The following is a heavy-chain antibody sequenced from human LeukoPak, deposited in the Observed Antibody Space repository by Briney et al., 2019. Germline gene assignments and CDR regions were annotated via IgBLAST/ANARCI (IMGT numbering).Heavy chain of an antibody. V-gene: IGHV1-18*01. CDR2: ISAYNGNT. Sequence: ASVKVSCKVSGYTLTELSMHWVRQAPGKGLEWMGWISAYNGNTNYAQKLQGRVTMTTDTSTSTAYMELRSLRSDDTAVYYCAREASGSFGYWGQGTLVTVSS. D-gene: IGHD1-26*01. J-gene: IGHJ4*02. CDR3: AREASGSFGY. CDR1: GYTLTELS.